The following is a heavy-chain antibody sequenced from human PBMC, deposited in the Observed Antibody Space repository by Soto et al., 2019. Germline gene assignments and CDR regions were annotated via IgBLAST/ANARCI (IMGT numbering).Heavy chain of an antibody. J-gene: IGHJ6*04. Sequence: SETLSLTCTASGGSISSHYWTWIRQPPGKGLEWIGYIYYSGSTNYNPSLKSRVTISVHTSKNQFSLKLSSVTAADTAVYYCARDSITRPSDIWGKETMFNASS. CDR1: GGSISSHY. CDR3: ARDSITRPSDI. D-gene: IGHD1-20*01. CDR2: IYYSGST. V-gene: IGHV4-59*11.